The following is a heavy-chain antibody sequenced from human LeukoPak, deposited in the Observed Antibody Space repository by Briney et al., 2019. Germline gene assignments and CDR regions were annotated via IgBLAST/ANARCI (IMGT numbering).Heavy chain of an antibody. CDR2: IYYSGST. V-gene: IGHV4-31*03. J-gene: IGHJ4*02. Sequence: PSETLSLTCTVSVGSISSGGYYWGWIRQHPGKGLEWIGYIYYSGSTYYNPSLKSRVTISVDTSKNQFSLKLSSVTAADTAVYHCASAFIAARPGHFDYWGQGTLVTVSS. CDR3: ASAFIAARPGHFDY. D-gene: IGHD6-6*01. CDR1: VGSISSGGYY.